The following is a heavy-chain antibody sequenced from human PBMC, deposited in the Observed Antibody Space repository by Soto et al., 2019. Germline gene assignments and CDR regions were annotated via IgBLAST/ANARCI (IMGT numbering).Heavy chain of an antibody. CDR2: VNPINGNT. Sequence: QVQLVQSGAEVKKPGASVKVSCKTSGYSFSESRMHWVRQAPGQGLEWMGWVNPINGNTNYAQDFQGRVTMTRDASTKTVYMELSSLTSDDTSTVYCARENWHFDYWGQGTLITVSS. J-gene: IGHJ4*02. CDR1: GYSFSESR. CDR3: ARENWHFDY. V-gene: IGHV1-2*02.